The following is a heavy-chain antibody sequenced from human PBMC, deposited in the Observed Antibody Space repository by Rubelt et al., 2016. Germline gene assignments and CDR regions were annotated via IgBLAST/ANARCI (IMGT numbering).Heavy chain of an antibody. CDR1: GFTFSSYA. Sequence: QVQLVESGGGVVQPGRSLRLSCAASGFTFSSYAMHWVRQAPGKGLEWVAVISYDGSNKHYADSVKGRCPIFSDKCRNTLYLRRNSRRAEDTAVYYCAKDRDRVYGDYFPLFDYWGQGTLVTVSS. D-gene: IGHD4-17*01. V-gene: IGHV3-30*04. CDR3: AKDRDRVYGDYFPLFDY. CDR2: ISYDGSNK. J-gene: IGHJ4*02.